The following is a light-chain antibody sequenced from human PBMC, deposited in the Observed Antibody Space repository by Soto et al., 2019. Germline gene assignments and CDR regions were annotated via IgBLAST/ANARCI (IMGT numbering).Light chain of an antibody. CDR2: DVS. Sequence: QSALTQPASVSGSPGQSITISCTGTSSDVGGYNYVSWYQQHPGQAPKLMIYDVSNRPSGVSNRFSGSKSGNTASLTISGLQVEDEADYYCSSYTSSSTLVVFGGGTKLTVL. CDR3: SSYTSSSTLVV. V-gene: IGLV2-14*03. J-gene: IGLJ2*01. CDR1: SSDVGGYNY.